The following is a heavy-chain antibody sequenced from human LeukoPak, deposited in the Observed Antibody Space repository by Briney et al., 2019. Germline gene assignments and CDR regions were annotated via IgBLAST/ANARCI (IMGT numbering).Heavy chain of an antibody. CDR3: ARETLNGAVAGTFFDY. V-gene: IGHV1-46*01. D-gene: IGHD6-19*01. Sequence: ASVKVSCKASGYTFSDYFIHWVRQAPGQGLEWMGIINPSNGDTFYTQKFQGRVTMTRDTSTSTVYMELSSLRSEDTAVYYCARETLNGAVAGTFFDYWGQGTLVTVSS. CDR1: GYTFSDYF. J-gene: IGHJ4*02. CDR2: INPSNGDT.